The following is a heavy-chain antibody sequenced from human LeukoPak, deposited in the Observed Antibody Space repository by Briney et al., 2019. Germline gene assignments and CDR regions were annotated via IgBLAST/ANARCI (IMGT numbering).Heavy chain of an antibody. CDR3: ARDGSSGWPLKGAFDI. J-gene: IGHJ3*02. CDR1: GFTFSSYS. Sequence: GGSLRLSCAASGFTFSSYSMNWVRQAPGKGLEWVSYISSSGSTIYYADSVKGRFTISRDNAKNSLYLQMNSLRAEDTAVYYCARDGSSGWPLKGAFDIWGQGTMVTVSS. CDR2: ISSSGSTI. V-gene: IGHV3-48*04. D-gene: IGHD6-19*01.